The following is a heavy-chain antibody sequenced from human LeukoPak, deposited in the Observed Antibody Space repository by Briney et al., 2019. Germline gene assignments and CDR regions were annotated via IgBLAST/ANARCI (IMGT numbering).Heavy chain of an antibody. V-gene: IGHV4-59*12. CDR3: ARASTYYYGSGSFDY. CDR1: GGSISTYY. CDR2: IYYSGSA. D-gene: IGHD3-10*01. J-gene: IGHJ4*02. Sequence: KASETLSLTCTVSGGSISTYYWSWIRQPPGKGLEWIGYIYYSGSANYNPSLKSRVTISVDTSKNQFSLKLSSVTAADTAVYYCARASTYYYGSGSFDYWGQGTLVTVSS.